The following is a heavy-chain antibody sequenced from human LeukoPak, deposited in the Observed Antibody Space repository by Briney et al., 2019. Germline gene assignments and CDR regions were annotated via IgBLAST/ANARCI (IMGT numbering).Heavy chain of an antibody. V-gene: IGHV3-23*01. D-gene: IGHD5-12*01. CDR1: GFTFTSYD. CDR2: ISGSGGST. J-gene: IGHJ4*02. Sequence: PGRSLRLSCAASGFTFTSYDIHWVRQAPGKGLEWVSAISGSGGSTYYADSVKGRFTISRDNSKNTLYLQMNSLRAEDTAVYYCAKPIDGGYDFDYWGQGTLVTVSS. CDR3: AKPIDGGYDFDY.